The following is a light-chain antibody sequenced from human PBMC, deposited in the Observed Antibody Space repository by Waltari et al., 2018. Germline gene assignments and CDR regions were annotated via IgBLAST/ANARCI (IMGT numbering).Light chain of an antibody. CDR2: WAS. V-gene: IGKV4-1*01. CDR3: QQYYSTPQT. CDR1: QSVLHSSNNKNY. Sequence: SVSGSPGQSVTINCKSSQSVLHSSNNKNYLAWYQQKPGQPPKLLIYWASTRESGVPDRFSGSGSGTDFTLTISSLQAEDVAVYYCQQYYSTPQTFGQGTKVEIK. J-gene: IGKJ1*01.